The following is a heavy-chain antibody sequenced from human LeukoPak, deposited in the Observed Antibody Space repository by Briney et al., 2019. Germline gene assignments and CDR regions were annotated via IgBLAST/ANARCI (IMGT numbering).Heavy chain of an antibody. V-gene: IGHV4-4*07. J-gene: IGHJ4*02. CDR3: ARERAFMVRGEANNFDY. CDR2: IYTSGST. CDR1: GGSFSGYY. D-gene: IGHD3-10*01. Sequence: SETLSLTCAVYGGSFSGYYWSWIRQPAGKGLEWIGRIYTSGSTNYNPSLKSRVTISVDTSKNQFSLKLSSVTAADTAVYYCARERAFMVRGEANNFDYWGQGTLVTVSS.